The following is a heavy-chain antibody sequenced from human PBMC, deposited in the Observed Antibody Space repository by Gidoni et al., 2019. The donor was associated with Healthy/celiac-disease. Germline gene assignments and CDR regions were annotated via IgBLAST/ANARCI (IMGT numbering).Heavy chain of an antibody. V-gene: IGHV3-48*02. CDR3: ASLAVLGFTLDI. Sequence: EVQLVESGGGLVQPGGSLRLSCAASGFTFSSYSMNWVRPAPGKGLEWVSYISSSSSTIYYADSVKGRFTISRDNAKNSLYLQMNSLRDEDTAVYYCASLAVLGFTLDIWGQGTMVTVSS. CDR2: ISSSSSTI. CDR1: GFTFSSYS. J-gene: IGHJ3*02. D-gene: IGHD2-15*01.